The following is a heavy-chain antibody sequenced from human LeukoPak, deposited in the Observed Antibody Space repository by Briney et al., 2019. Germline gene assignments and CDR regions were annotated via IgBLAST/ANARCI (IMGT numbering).Heavy chain of an antibody. J-gene: IGHJ4*02. CDR3: ATSRYYDSSGYGLWGSYYFDY. CDR2: INHSGST. V-gene: IGHV4-34*01. Sequence: KSSETLSLTCAVYGGSFSGYYWSWIRQPPGKGLEWSGEINHSGSTNYNPSLKRGVTISVDTSKNQFSLKLSSVTAADTAVYYCATSRYYDSSGYGLWGSYYFDYWGQGTLVTVFS. D-gene: IGHD3-22*01. CDR1: GGSFSGYY.